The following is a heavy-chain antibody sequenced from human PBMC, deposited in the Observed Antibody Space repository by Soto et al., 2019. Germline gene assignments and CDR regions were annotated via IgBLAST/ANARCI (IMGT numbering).Heavy chain of an antibody. D-gene: IGHD2-21*02. V-gene: IGHV6-1*01. CDR3: KKQKGDSRTYNGMAV. CDR2: AYYRSQWYY. CDR1: RDSVSSNSAA. J-gene: IGHJ6*02. Sequence: TLSLTCAISRDSVSSNSAAWNWIRQSPSRGLEWLGRAYYRSQWYYDSAVSVRSRITVIPDTSKNQFSLQLNSVTPEDTAVYYCKKQKGDSRTYNGMAVWGQGTTVTVSS.